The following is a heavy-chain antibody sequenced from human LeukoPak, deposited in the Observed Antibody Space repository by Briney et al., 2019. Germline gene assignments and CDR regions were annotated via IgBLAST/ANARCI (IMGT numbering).Heavy chain of an antibody. CDR2: INTDGSST. J-gene: IGHJ5*02. CDR3: AILTGTTEVP. D-gene: IGHD1-7*01. Sequence: QTGGSLRLSCAASGCTFSSYWMHWVRHAPGKGLMWVSRINTDGSSTTYADSVKGRFTISRDNAKNTLSLQMNSLRAEDTAVYYCAILTGTTEVPWGQGTLVTVSS. V-gene: IGHV3-74*01. CDR1: GCTFSSYW.